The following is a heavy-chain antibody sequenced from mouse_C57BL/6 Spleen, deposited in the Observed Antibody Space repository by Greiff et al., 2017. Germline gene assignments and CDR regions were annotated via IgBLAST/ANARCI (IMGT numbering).Heavy chain of an antibody. V-gene: IGHV14-2*01. CDR1: GFNIKDYY. D-gene: IGHD2-3*01. CDR3: ARHRDYDDAMDY. CDR2: IDPEDGET. Sequence: EVQLQQPGAELVKPGASVKLSCTASGFNIKDYYMHWVKQRTEQGLEWIGRIDPEDGETKSAPKFQGKATIPADSSSNTAYLQLSSLTSEDTAVYYCARHRDYDDAMDYWGQGTSVTVSS. J-gene: IGHJ4*01.